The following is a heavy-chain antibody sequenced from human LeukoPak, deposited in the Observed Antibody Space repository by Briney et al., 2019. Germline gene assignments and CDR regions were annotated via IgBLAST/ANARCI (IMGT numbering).Heavy chain of an antibody. CDR3: ARAPRWVPTFDY. J-gene: IGHJ4*02. CDR1: GGSISSSSYY. V-gene: IGHV4-61*01. CDR2: IYYSGST. D-gene: IGHD3-10*01. Sequence: SETLSLTCTVSGGSISSSSYYWSWIRQPPGKGLEWIGYIYYSGSTNYNPSLKSRVTISVDTSKNQFSLKLSSVTAADTAVYYCARAPRWVPTFDYWGQGTLVTVSS.